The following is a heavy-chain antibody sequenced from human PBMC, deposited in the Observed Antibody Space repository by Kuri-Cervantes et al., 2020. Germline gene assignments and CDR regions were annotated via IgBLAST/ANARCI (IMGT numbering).Heavy chain of an antibody. D-gene: IGHD3-10*01. CDR1: GFTFSTYS. CDR3: ARGAFLPRGVIGY. J-gene: IGHJ4*02. V-gene: IGHV3-48*01. Sequence: GGSLRLSCAASGFTFSTYSMNWVRQAPGKGLEWVSYISSSSSTIYYADSVKGRFTISRDNSKNTLYLQMNSLRAEDTAVYYCARGAFLPRGVIGYWGQGTLVTVSS. CDR2: ISSSSSTI.